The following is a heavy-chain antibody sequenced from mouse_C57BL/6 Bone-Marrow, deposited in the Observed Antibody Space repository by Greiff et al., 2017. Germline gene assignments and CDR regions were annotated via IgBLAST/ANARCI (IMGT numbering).Heavy chain of an antibody. CDR2: IYPGGGYT. J-gene: IGHJ3*01. D-gene: IGHD3-2*02. CDR1: GYTFTNYW. V-gene: IGHV1-63*01. Sequence: VQLQQSGAELVRPGTSVKMSCKASGYTFTNYWIGWAKQRPGHGLEWIGDIYPGGGYTNHNEKFKGKATLTADKSSSTTYMQCSSLTSEDSAIYYCARSGAWAGFAYWGQGTLVTVSA. CDR3: ARSGAWAGFAY.